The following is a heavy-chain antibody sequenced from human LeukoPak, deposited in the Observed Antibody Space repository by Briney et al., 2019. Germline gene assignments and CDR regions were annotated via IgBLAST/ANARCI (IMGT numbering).Heavy chain of an antibody. V-gene: IGHV3-48*04. D-gene: IGHD6-6*01. Sequence: GGSLRLSCAASGFTFSSYSMNWVRQAPGKGLEWVSYISSSSNTIYYADSVKGRFTISRDNAKNSLYLQMNSLRAEDTAVYHCARPSSSGWFDPWGQGTLVTVSS. CDR3: ARPSSSGWFDP. CDR2: ISSSSNTI. J-gene: IGHJ5*02. CDR1: GFTFSSYS.